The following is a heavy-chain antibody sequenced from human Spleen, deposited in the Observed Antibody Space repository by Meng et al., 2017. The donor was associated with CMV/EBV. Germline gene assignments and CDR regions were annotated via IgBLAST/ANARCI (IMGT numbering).Heavy chain of an antibody. V-gene: IGHV1-2*02. D-gene: IGHD3-22*01. CDR2: INPNTGNT. CDR1: FTGYY. Sequence: FTGYYLHWVRQAPGQGLEWMGWINPNTGNTNYAEKFQGRVTMTRDTSISAAYIELSRLRSDDTAVYFCATGIFYYDSSGYFGSAFDYWGQGTLVTVSS. CDR3: ATGIFYYDSSGYFGSAFDY. J-gene: IGHJ4*02.